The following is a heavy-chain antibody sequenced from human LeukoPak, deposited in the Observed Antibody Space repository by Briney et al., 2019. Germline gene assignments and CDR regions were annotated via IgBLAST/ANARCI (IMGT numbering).Heavy chain of an antibody. CDR3: AGTGLFFDY. V-gene: IGHV4-59*01. D-gene: IGHD7-27*01. Sequence: SETLSLTCRVSGASISGYYWSWIRRPSGKGLEWIGHMYYSGGTTYNPSLKSRVSISLDTSKKHFSLKLSSVTAADTAVYYCAGTGLFFDYWSQGTLVTVSS. CDR1: GASISGYY. J-gene: IGHJ4*02. CDR2: MYYSGGT.